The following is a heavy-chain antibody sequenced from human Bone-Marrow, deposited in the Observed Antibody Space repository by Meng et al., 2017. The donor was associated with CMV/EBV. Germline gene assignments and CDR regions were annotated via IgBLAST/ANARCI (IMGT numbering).Heavy chain of an antibody. CDR2: IFPIVEIT. CDR3: AMGEGTRSGTHGEAFDV. Sequence: SVKVSCKASGGTFSNYLIIWVRQAPGQGLEWMGGIFPIVEITKFAQKFEGRVTITADKSTRTAFMEVTNLKPTDTAVYYCAMGEGTRSGTHGEAFDVWGQGTLVTVSS. J-gene: IGHJ3*01. CDR1: GGTFSNYL. V-gene: IGHV1-69*10. D-gene: IGHD3-16*01.